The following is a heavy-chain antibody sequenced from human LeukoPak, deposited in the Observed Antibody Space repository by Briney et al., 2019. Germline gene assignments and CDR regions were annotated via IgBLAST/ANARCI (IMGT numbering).Heavy chain of an antibody. J-gene: IGHJ4*02. CDR3: ARGIVARWRSEIEYYFDY. D-gene: IGHD6-6*01. CDR1: GFTFSSYV. V-gene: IGHV3-30-3*01. Sequence: GGSLRLSCAASGFTFSSYVMHWVRQTPGKGLEWVALISYDGSNKYYADSVKGRFTISRDNSKNTLYLQMNSLRAEDTAVYYCARGIVARWRSEIEYYFDYWGQGTLITVSS. CDR2: ISYDGSNK.